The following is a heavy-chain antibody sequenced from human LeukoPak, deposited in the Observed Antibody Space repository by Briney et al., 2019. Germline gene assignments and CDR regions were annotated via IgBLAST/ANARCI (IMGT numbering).Heavy chain of an antibody. V-gene: IGHV1-2*02. CDR3: ARDLGWQNTSSAFWFDP. CDR1: GHTFTSYD. CDR2: INPNNGGT. Sequence: ASVKVSCKASGHTFTSYDINWVRQATGQGLEWMGYINPNNGGTNFEQKFQGRVTMTMDTSISTSYMELSRLTSADTAVYYCARDLGWQNTSSAFWFDPWGQGTLVTVSS. D-gene: IGHD6-6*01. J-gene: IGHJ5*02.